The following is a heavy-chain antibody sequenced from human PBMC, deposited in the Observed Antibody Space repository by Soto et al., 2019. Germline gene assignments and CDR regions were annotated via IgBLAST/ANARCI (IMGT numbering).Heavy chain of an antibody. V-gene: IGHV1-18*01. CDR3: ARDEGQQGDRYDSDY. Sequence: QVLLVQSGAEVKKPGASVKVSCKASGYTFTSYGISGVRQAPGQGLEGMAWISAHNGDTRYAQHVQGRVTMTTDTYTSTAYMELRSLRSGDTAVSDCARDEGQQGDRYDSDYWGQGTLVTVSS. CDR2: ISAHNGDT. CDR1: GYTFTSYG. J-gene: IGHJ4*02. D-gene: IGHD6-13*01.